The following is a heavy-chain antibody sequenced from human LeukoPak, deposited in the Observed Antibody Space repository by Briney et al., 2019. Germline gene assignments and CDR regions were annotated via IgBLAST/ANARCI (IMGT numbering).Heavy chain of an antibody. CDR3: ARGAYYYYGSGSYEGD. V-gene: IGHV1-2*02. CDR1: GYTFTPYS. Sequence: APVKGSCKASGYTFTPYSIYRVRQAPGQRLEWVGWINPNRGGTHCAQKFQGRVTMTRDTSISTAYMELRRLRSDDTAVYYCARGAYYYYGSGSYEGDWGQGTLVTVSS. CDR2: INPNRGGT. J-gene: IGHJ4*02. D-gene: IGHD3-10*01.